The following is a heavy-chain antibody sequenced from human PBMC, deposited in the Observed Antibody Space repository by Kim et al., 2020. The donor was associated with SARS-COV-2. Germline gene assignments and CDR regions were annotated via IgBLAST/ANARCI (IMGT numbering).Heavy chain of an antibody. J-gene: IGHJ3*02. CDR2: IYSGGST. V-gene: IGHV3-66*01. D-gene: IGHD3-3*01. Sequence: GGSLRLSCAASGFTVSSNYMSWVRQASGKGLEWVSVIYSGGSTYYADSVKGRFTISRDNSKNTLYLQMNSLRAEDTAVYYCARDHGFTIFGVAATPSDAFDIWGQGTMVTVSS. CDR1: GFTVSSNY. CDR3: ARDHGFTIFGVAATPSDAFDI.